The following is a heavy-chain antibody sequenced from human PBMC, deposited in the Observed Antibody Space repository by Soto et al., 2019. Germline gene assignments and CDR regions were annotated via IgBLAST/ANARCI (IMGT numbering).Heavy chain of an antibody. V-gene: IGHV3-21*01. CDR2: ISSSSSYI. Sequence: EVQLVESGGGLVKPGGSLRLSCAASGFTFSSYSMNWVRQAPGKGLEWVSSISSSSSYIYYADSVKGRFTISRDNAKNSLYLQMSSLRAEDTAVYYCASPPRYSSGFWYDFDYWGQGTLVTVSS. CDR1: GFTFSSYS. CDR3: ASPPRYSSGFWYDFDY. D-gene: IGHD3-22*01. J-gene: IGHJ4*02.